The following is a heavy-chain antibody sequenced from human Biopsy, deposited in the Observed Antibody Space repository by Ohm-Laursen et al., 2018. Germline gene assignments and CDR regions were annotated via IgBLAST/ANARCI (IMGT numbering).Heavy chain of an antibody. CDR3: AKCMTGGSNYYFHH. J-gene: IGHJ4*02. CDR2: IWYDGSNK. D-gene: IGHD2-8*01. V-gene: IGHV3-33*06. Sequence: SLRLSCSASGFTFSTYWMTWVRQAPGKGLEWVAAIWYDGSNKNYADSVKGRFTISRDDSKNTLYLQMNSLRGEDTAVYYCAKCMTGGSNYYFHHCGQGTLVTVSS. CDR1: GFTFSTYW.